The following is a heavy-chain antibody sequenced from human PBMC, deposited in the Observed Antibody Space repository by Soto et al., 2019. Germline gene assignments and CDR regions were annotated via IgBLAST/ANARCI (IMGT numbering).Heavy chain of an antibody. CDR3: ASVGRGFARGRIGGVRYGLEV. CDR2: IDRFGSYS. CDR1: GFTFSTYT. D-gene: IGHD3-16*01. Sequence: EVRLVESGGGLVKSGGSLRLSCSASGFTFSTYTMNWVRQAPGRGLEWVSNIDRFGSYSWYVDSAQGRFTISRDNAQNSRSLPMNRLSAEDTAVYYCASVGRGFARGRIGGVRYGLEVWGQGTTVTVSS. J-gene: IGHJ6*01. V-gene: IGHV3-21*03.